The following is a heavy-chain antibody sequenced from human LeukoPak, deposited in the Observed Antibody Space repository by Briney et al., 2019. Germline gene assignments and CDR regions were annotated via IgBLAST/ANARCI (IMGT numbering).Heavy chain of an antibody. CDR1: GYTFTSYY. Sequence: ASVKVSCKASGYTFTSYYMHWVRQAPGQGLEWMGIINPSGGSTSYAQKFQGRVTMTRDTSTSTVYMELSSLRSEDTAAYYCASSADSSGFESRIDYWGQGTLVTVSS. D-gene: IGHD3-22*01. V-gene: IGHV1-46*01. CDR3: ASSADSSGFESRIDY. CDR2: INPSGGST. J-gene: IGHJ4*02.